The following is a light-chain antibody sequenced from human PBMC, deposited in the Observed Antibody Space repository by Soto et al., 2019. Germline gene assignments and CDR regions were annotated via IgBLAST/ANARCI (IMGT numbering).Light chain of an antibody. V-gene: IGKV1-5*01. CDR1: QSISSW. CDR3: QQYNSNSGWT. J-gene: IGKJ1*01. CDR2: DAS. Sequence: DRVTIPRVASQSISSWLAWYQQKPGKAPKFLIYDASNLESGVPSTFSGSGSGTEFTLTISSRQPDDFAAYYYQQYNSNSGWTFGQGAKVEIK.